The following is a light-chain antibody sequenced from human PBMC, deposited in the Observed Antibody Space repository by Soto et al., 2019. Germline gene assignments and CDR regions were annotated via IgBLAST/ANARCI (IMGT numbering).Light chain of an antibody. J-gene: IGLJ7*01. CDR2: DAT. V-gene: IGLV2-23*01. CDR3: CSYGGSRAV. CDR1: SSDVGSHNL. Sequence: QSALTQPASVSGSPGQSITISCTGTSSDVGSHNLVSWYQQHPGPAPKLMIYDATNRPLGVSTRFSASKSGNTASLTISGLEAEAEAYYYCCSYGGSRAVFGGGTQLTVL.